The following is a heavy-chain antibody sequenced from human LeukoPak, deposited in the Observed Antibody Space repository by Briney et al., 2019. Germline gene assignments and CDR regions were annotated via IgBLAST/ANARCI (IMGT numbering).Heavy chain of an antibody. CDR1: GFTFSSFP. J-gene: IGHJ6*02. Sequence: PGGSLRLSCAASGFTFSSFPMHWVRQAPGKGLEWVSAISGSGGSTYYADSVKGRFTISRDNSKNTLYLQMNSLRAEDTAVYYCAKDRSYYYGMDVWGQGTTVTVSS. V-gene: IGHV3-23*01. CDR2: ISGSGGST. CDR3: AKDRSYYYGMDV.